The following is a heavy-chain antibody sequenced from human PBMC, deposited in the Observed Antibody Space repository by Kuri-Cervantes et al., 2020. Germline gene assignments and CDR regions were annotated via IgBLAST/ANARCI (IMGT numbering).Heavy chain of an antibody. V-gene: IGHV3-9*01. CDR2: ISWNSGSI. CDR1: GFTFDDYA. CDR3: ARVGYNDYDLDY. J-gene: IGHJ4*02. D-gene: IGHD5-12*01. Sequence: SLKISCAASGFTFDDYAMHWVRQAPGKGLEWVSGISWNSGSIGYADSVKGRFTISRDNAKNSVYLQMNSLRAEDTAVYYCARVGYNDYDLDYWGQGTLVTVSS.